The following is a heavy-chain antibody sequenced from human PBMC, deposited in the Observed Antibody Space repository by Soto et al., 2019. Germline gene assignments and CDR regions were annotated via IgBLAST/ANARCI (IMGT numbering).Heavy chain of an antibody. CDR2: IWYDGSNK. D-gene: IGHD1-1*01. Sequence: PGGSLRLSCAASGFTFSSYGMHWVRQAPGKGLEWVAVIWYDGSNKYYADSVKGRFTISRDNSKNTLYLQMNSLRAEDTAVYYCARGHGNWNAGYYYMDVWGKGTTVTVSS. CDR1: GFTFSSYG. CDR3: ARGHGNWNAGYYYMDV. J-gene: IGHJ6*03. V-gene: IGHV3-33*01.